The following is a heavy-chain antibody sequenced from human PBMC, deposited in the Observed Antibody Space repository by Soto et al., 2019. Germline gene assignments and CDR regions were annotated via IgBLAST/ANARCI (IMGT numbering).Heavy chain of an antibody. CDR1: GLTFITYP. CDR3: ARWNVQHDSYGYF. Sequence: QVQLVESGGGVVQPGRSLRLSCEASGLTFITYPIHWVPQAPGKGLEWVALISYEGSNKYYADSVKGRFTISRDNSKNTLYLQMNSLRAEDTAVYYCARWNVQHDSYGYFWGQGTLVTVSS. D-gene: IGHD5-18*01. J-gene: IGHJ4*02. CDR2: ISYEGSNK. V-gene: IGHV3-30-3*01.